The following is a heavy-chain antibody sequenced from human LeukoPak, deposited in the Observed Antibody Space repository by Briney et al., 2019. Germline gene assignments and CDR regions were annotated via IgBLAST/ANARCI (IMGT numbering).Heavy chain of an antibody. D-gene: IGHD2/OR15-2a*01. CDR2: IYYTRIP. V-gene: IGHV4-39*07. CDR3: AREWTTWGAFDI. J-gene: IGHJ3*02. Sequence: SEPQSLMCTLSGDFNRSRPYYWAWIRKPPGKGLLRLGSIYYTRIPFHNASPKRQVTISVDTSKNQSSMKLSSGTAADAAVYFCAREWTTWGAFDIWGQGTMVTVSS. CDR1: GDFNRSRPYY.